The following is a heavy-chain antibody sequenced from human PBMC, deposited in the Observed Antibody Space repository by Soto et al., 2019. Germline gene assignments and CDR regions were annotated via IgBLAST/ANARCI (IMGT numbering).Heavy chain of an antibody. V-gene: IGHV3-73*01. J-gene: IGHJ6*02. CDR2: IRSKANSYAT. CDR1: GFTFSASA. D-gene: IGHD1-26*01. Sequence: GGSLRLSCVTYGFTFSASAMHWVRQASGRGLEWVGRIRSKANSYATAYAASVKGRFTISRDDSKNTAYLQMNSLKTEDTAVYYCTRQKLDAYRARYYYYGMDVWGQGTTVTVSS. CDR3: TRQKLDAYRARYYYYGMDV.